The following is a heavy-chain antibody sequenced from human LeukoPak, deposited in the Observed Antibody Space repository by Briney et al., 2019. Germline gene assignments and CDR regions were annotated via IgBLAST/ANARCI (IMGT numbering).Heavy chain of an antibody. V-gene: IGHV4-34*01. CDR3: ARAYYYDSSGYYGSVRHYYGMDV. CDR1: GGSFSRYY. Sequence: SETLSLTCAVYGGSFSRYYWSWIRQPPGKGLEWIGEINHSGSTNYNPSLKSRVTISVDTSKNQFSLKLSSVTAADTAVYYCARAYYYDSSGYYGSVRHYYGMDVWGQGTTVTVSS. D-gene: IGHD3-22*01. CDR2: INHSGST. J-gene: IGHJ6*02.